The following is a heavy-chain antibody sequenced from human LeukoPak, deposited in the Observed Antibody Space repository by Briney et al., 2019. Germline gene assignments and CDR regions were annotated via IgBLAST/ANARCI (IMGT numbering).Heavy chain of an antibody. D-gene: IGHD1-1*01. Sequence: GGSLRLSCAASGFAFSAYAMSWVRQAPGKGLEWVAAITGSGDSTYYADSVKGRFTISRDNSKNTLTLQMNSLSAEDTAMYYCAKDRIAPPPQYKFDPWGQGILVTVSS. CDR3: AKDRIAPPPQYKFDP. CDR2: ITGSGDST. J-gene: IGHJ5*02. CDR1: GFAFSAYA. V-gene: IGHV3-23*01.